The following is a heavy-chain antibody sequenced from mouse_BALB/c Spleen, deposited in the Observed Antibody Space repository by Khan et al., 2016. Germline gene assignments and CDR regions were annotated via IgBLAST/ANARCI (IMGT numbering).Heavy chain of an antibody. D-gene: IGHD1-1*01. Sequence: EVQLQESGPDLVKPSQSLSLTCTVTGYSISSGYSWHWIRQFPGNKLEWMAYIHYSGSTNYNPSLKSRISITRDTSKNQFFLQLISVTTEDTATYDCTRGDYYGSGYRGQGTTLTVSS. V-gene: IGHV3-1*02. CDR2: IHYSGST. CDR1: GYSISSGYS. J-gene: IGHJ2*01. CDR3: TRGDYYGSGY.